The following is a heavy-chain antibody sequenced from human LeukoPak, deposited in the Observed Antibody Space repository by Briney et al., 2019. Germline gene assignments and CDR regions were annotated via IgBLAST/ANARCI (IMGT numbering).Heavy chain of an antibody. CDR1: GGSISSSNW. J-gene: IGHJ5*02. CDR3: ASTGGYDFWSGYPLNWFDP. Sequence: SETLSLTCAVSGGSISSSNWWSWVRQPPGKGLEWIGEIYRSGSTNYNPSLKSRVTISVDKSKNQFSLKLSSVTAADTAVYYCASTGGYDFWSGYPLNWFDPWGQGTLVTVSS. V-gene: IGHV4-4*02. CDR2: IYRSGST. D-gene: IGHD3-3*01.